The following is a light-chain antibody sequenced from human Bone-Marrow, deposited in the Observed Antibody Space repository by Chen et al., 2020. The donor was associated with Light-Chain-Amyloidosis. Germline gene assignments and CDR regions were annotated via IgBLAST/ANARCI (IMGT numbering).Light chain of an antibody. V-gene: IGKV3-11*01. CDR3: QQRANWPIT. J-gene: IGKJ5*01. CDR1: QSVGFQ. CDR2: DTS. Sequence: EIVLTQSPATLSLSPGERATLFCRASQSVGFQVAWYQQTSGQAPRLLIYDTSNRATGIPARFSGSGSGTGFPLTINRLEPEDFAVYFCQQRANWPITFGQGTRLEI.